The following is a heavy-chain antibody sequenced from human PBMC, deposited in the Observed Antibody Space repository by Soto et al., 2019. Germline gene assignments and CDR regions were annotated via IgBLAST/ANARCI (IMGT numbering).Heavy chain of an antibody. CDR1: GFTFENYA. D-gene: IGHD3-3*01. CDR2: ISGSGGTT. CDR3: AKDSWAIFGVPAGEYYAMNV. Sequence: GGSLRLSCVASGFTFENYAMSWVRQAPGKGLEWVSAISGSGGTTYYSDSVKGRFTISRDNSKNTVYLQMNDLRVEDAAEYFCAKDSWAIFGVPAGEYYAMNVWGQGTTVTVSS. V-gene: IGHV3-23*01. J-gene: IGHJ6*02.